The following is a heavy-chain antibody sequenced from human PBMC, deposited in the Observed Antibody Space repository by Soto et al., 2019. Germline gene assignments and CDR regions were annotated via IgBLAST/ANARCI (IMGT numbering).Heavy chain of an antibody. CDR1: GYTFTSYY. CDR3: ARDRSFDIVVVPAASSSSYYYGMDV. CDR2: ITPSGGST. J-gene: IGHJ6*02. D-gene: IGHD2-2*01. Sequence: ASVKVSCMASGYTFTSYYMHWVRQASGQGLEWMGIITPSGGSTSYAQKFQGRVTMTRDTSTSTVYMELSSLRSEDTAVYYCARDRSFDIVVVPAASSSSYYYGMDVWGQGTTVTVSS. V-gene: IGHV1-46*01.